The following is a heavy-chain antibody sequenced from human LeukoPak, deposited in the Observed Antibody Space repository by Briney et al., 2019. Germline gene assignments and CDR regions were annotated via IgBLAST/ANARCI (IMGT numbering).Heavy chain of an antibody. J-gene: IGHJ5*02. CDR2: IYYSGST. CDR3: ARGNDILTVYFGLTYWFDP. Sequence: SETLSLTCTVSGDSISSYYWSWLRQPPGKGLEGFGYIYYSGSTNYNPSLKSRVTISVDTSKNQFSLKLSSVTAADTAVYYCARGNDILTVYFGLTYWFDPWGQGTLVTVSS. D-gene: IGHD3-9*01. CDR1: GDSISSYY. V-gene: IGHV4-59*01.